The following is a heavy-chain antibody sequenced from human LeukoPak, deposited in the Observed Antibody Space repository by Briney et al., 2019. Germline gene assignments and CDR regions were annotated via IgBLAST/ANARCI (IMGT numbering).Heavy chain of an antibody. CDR3: ARGSTAGGFDY. CDR2: INHSGST. CDR1: GGSFSGYY. J-gene: IGHJ4*02. D-gene: IGHD1-26*01. V-gene: IGHV4-34*01. Sequence: SETLSLTCAVYGGSFSGYYWSWIRQPPGKGLEWIGEINHSGSTNYNPSLKSRVTISVDTYKNQFSLKLSSVTAADTAVYYCARGSTAGGFDYWGQGTLVTVSS.